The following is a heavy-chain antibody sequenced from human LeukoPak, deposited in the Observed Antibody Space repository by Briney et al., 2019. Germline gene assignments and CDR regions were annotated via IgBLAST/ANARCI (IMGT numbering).Heavy chain of an antibody. CDR2: ISAYNGNT. CDR3: ARSYDSSGYLDY. Sequence: ASVKVSCKASGYTFTSYGISWVRQAPGQGLEWMGWISAYNGNTNYAQKLQGRVTMTTDTSTSTAYVELRSLRSDDTAVYYCARSYDSSGYLDYWGQGTLVTVSS. J-gene: IGHJ4*02. V-gene: IGHV1-18*01. CDR1: GYTFTSYG. D-gene: IGHD3-22*01.